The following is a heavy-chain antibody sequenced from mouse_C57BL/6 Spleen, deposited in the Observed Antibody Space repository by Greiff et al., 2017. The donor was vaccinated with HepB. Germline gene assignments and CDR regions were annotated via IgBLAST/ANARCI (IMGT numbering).Heavy chain of an antibody. Sequence: VQLQQSGAELVRPGTSVKVSCKASGYAFTNYLIEWVKQRPGQGLEWIGVINPGSGGTNYNEKFKGKATLTADKSSSTAYIQLSSLTSEDSAVYFCARRDYGSGFAYWGQGTLVTVSA. J-gene: IGHJ3*01. CDR2: INPGSGGT. D-gene: IGHD1-1*01. V-gene: IGHV1-54*01. CDR3: ARRDYGSGFAY. CDR1: GYAFTNYL.